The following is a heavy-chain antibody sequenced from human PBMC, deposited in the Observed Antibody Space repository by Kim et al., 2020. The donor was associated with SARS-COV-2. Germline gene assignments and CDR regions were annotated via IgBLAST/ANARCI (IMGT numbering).Heavy chain of an antibody. CDR2: IYYSGST. V-gene: IGHV4-39*01. Sequence: SETLSLTCTVSGGSISSSSYYWGWIRQPPGKGLEWIGSIYYSGSTYYSPSLKSRVTISVDTSKNQFSLKLSSVTAADTAVYYCARFPYYYDSSGYKGGVDYWGQGTLVTVSS. CDR1: GGSISSSSYY. J-gene: IGHJ4*02. CDR3: ARFPYYYDSSGYKGGVDY. D-gene: IGHD3-22*01.